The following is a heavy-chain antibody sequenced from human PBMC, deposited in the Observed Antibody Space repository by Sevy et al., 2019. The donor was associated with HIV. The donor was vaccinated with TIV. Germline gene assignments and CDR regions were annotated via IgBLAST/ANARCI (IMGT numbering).Heavy chain of an antibody. D-gene: IGHD3-3*01. CDR3: AKRGGHYDLGMDV. CDR1: GFTFSSYG. V-gene: IGHV3-33*03. CDR2: IWYDGSDT. Sequence: GGSLRLSCAASGFTFSSYGMHWVRQAPGKGLEWVAFIWYDGSDTYYADSVKGRFNISRDNAKNSLYLQMNSLRAEDTAVYYCAKRGGHYDLGMDVWGQGTTVTVSS. J-gene: IGHJ6*02.